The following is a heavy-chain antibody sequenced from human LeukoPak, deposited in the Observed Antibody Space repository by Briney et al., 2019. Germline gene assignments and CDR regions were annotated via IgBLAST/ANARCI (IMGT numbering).Heavy chain of an antibody. Sequence: GGSLRLSCTVPGFTVTSNSMSWVRQAPGKGLEWVSFIYSGSTHYSDSVKGRFTISRDNYKNTLSLQMGSLRSEDTALYYCAKDLNYGDLFDYWGQGTLVTVSS. CDR2: IYSGST. J-gene: IGHJ4*02. D-gene: IGHD4-17*01. CDR1: GFTVTSNS. CDR3: AKDLNYGDLFDY. V-gene: IGHV3-66*03.